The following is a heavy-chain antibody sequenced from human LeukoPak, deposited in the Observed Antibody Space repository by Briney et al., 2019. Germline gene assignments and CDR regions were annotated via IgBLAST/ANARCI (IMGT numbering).Heavy chain of an antibody. CDR1: GFTFSSYS. D-gene: IGHD3-16*01. Sequence: GGSLRLSXAASGFTFSSYSMNWVRQAPGKGLEWVSSISSSSSYIYYADPVKGRFTISRDNAKNSLYLQMNSLRAEDTAVYYCARVAGVAFQHWGQGTLVTVSS. J-gene: IGHJ1*01. CDR2: ISSSSSYI. V-gene: IGHV3-21*01. CDR3: ARVAGVAFQH.